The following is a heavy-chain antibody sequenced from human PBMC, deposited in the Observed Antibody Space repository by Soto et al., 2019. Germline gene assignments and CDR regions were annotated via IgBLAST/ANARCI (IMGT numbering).Heavy chain of an antibody. J-gene: IGHJ3*02. CDR3: ARDYERGWIQLWHAFDI. Sequence: ASVKVSCKASGYTLTSYYMHWVRQAPGQGLEWMGIINPSGGSTSYAQKFQGRVTMTRDTSTSTVYMELSSLRSEDTAVYYCARDYERGWIQLWHAFDIWGQGTMVTVSS. CDR1: GYTLTSYY. V-gene: IGHV1-46*01. CDR2: INPSGGST. D-gene: IGHD5-18*01.